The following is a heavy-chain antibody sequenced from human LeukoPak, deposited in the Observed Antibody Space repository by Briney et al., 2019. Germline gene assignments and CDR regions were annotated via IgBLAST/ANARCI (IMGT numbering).Heavy chain of an antibody. CDR3: AREAVVVPAAIGYFQH. V-gene: IGHV3-33*01. CDR1: GFTFSSYG. CDR2: IWYDGSNK. J-gene: IGHJ1*01. Sequence: GGSLRLSCAASGFTFSSYGMHWVRQAPGKGLEWVAVIWYDGSNKYYADSVKGRFTISRDNSKNTLYLQMNSLGAEDTAVYYCAREAVVVPAAIGYFQHWGQGTLVTVSS. D-gene: IGHD2-2*02.